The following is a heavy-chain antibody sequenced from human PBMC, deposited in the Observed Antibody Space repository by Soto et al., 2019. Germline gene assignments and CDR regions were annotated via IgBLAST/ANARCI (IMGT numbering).Heavy chain of an antibody. D-gene: IGHD6-19*01. V-gene: IGHV3-23*01. Sequence: GGSLRLSCAASGFTFSSYAMSWVRQAPGKGLEWVSAISGSGGSTYYADSVKGRFTISRDNSKNTLYLQMNSLRAEDTAVYYCAKVRSGYSSGWYGYWGQGTLVTVSS. CDR3: AKVRSGYSSGWYGY. CDR1: GFTFSSYA. CDR2: ISGSGGST. J-gene: IGHJ4*02.